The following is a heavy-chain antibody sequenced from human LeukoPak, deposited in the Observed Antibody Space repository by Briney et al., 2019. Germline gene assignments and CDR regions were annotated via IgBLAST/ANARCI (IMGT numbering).Heavy chain of an antibody. V-gene: IGHV4-61*02. D-gene: IGHD2-15*01. CDR2: IYTSGST. CDR3: ARGLVVVAARYYYYMDV. Sequence: SQTLSLTCTVSGGSISSGSYYWSWIRQPAGKGLEWIGRIYTSGSTNYNPSLKSRVTISVDTSKNQFSLKLSSVTAADTAVYYCARGLVVVAARYYYYMDVWGKGTTVTVSS. J-gene: IGHJ6*03. CDR1: GGSISSGSYY.